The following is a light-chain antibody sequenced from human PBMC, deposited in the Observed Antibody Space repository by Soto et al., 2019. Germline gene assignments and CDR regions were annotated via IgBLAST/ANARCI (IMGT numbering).Light chain of an antibody. J-gene: IGKJ5*01. Sequence: VLTQSPATLSLSPGDRATLSCRASQRINTSLAWYQQKPGKPPRLVIYDSTLRANGVPDRFGGSRSGTEFTLIINSLEPDDFAVYYCQQRNVWLPITFGQGTRLEIK. CDR1: QRINTS. CDR3: QQRNVWLPIT. V-gene: IGKV3-11*01. CDR2: DST.